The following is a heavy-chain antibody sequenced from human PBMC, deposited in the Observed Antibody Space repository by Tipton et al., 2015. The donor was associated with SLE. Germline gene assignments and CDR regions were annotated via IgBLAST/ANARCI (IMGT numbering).Heavy chain of an antibody. D-gene: IGHD6-19*01. CDR3: ARVDSSGWHYYYYYMDV. CDR1: GYSFRSGYF. J-gene: IGHJ6*03. Sequence: TLSLTCAISGYSFRSGYFWGWIRQPPGKGLEWIGYIYYSGSTNYNPSLKSRVTISVDTSKNQFSLKLSSVTAADTAVYYCARVDSSGWHYYYYYMDVWGKGTTVTVSS. V-gene: IGHV4-61*01. CDR2: IYYSGST.